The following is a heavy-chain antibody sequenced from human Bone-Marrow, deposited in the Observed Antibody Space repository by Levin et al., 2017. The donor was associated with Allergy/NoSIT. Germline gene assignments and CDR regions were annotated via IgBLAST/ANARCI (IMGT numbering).Heavy chain of an antibody. V-gene: IGHV3-9*01. CDR2: ISWNTGSI. D-gene: IGHD1-26*01. CDR1: GFTFEDYA. CDR3: TKARGSGSYYDVFDI. Sequence: LSLTCAASGFTFEDYAVHWVRQAAGKGLEWVSGISWNTGSIGYADSVKGRFTISRDNAKNSLYLQMNSLRAEDTALYYCTKARGSGSYYDVFDIWGQGTMVTVSS. J-gene: IGHJ3*02.